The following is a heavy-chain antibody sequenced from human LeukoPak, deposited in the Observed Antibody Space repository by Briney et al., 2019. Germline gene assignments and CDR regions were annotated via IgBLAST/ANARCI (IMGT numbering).Heavy chain of an antibody. D-gene: IGHD6-13*01. CDR1: GFTFSSYA. J-gene: IGHJ4*02. Sequence: GGSLRLSCAASGFTFSSYAMHWVRQALGKGLEWVAVISYDGSNKYYADSVKGRFTISRDNSKNTLYLQMNSLRAEDTAVYYCAREAGTRAPYSDYWGQGTLVTVSS. CDR3: AREAGTRAPYSDY. CDR2: ISYDGSNK. V-gene: IGHV3-30*04.